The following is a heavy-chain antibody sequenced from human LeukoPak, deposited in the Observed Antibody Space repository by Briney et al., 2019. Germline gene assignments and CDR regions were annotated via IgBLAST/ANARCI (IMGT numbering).Heavy chain of an antibody. D-gene: IGHD6-19*01. Sequence: TSETLSLTCAVYGGSFSSYYWSWIRQPPGKGLEWIGEINHSGSTNYNPSLKIRVTISVDTSKTKFSLKLRSVTAADTAVYYCARAKRQWLVRSMFDYWGQGTLVTVSS. CDR3: ARAKRQWLVRSMFDY. CDR1: GGSFSSYY. J-gene: IGHJ4*02. CDR2: INHSGST. V-gene: IGHV4-34*01.